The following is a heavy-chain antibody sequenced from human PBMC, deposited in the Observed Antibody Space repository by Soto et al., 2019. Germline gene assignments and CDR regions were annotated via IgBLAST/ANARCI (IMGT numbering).Heavy chain of an antibody. Sequence: QVQLLQSGAEVKKPGASVKLSSTASGYIFKRFAIHWVRQAPGQGLEWMGWINNDNGNTKYSPRLQGRVIITRDISARRTDMELTSLTPEDTADYYCVRDGGVYLGEWGPWGQGTPVTVSS. CDR1: GYIFKRFA. V-gene: IGHV1-3*04. CDR2: INNDNGNT. J-gene: IGHJ5*02. CDR3: VRDGGVYLGEWGP. D-gene: IGHD3-16*01.